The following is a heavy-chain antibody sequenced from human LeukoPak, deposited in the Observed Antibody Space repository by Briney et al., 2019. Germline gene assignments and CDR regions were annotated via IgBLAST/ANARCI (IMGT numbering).Heavy chain of an antibody. CDR3: AKEEQWLVLGYYYYGMDV. CDR2: ISGSGGST. J-gene: IGHJ6*02. CDR1: GFTFSSYA. D-gene: IGHD6-19*01. V-gene: IGHV3-23*01. Sequence: GGSLRLSCAASGFTFSSYAMSWVRQAPGKGLEWVSAISGSGGSTYYADSVKGRFTISRDNSKNTLYLQMNSLRAEDTAVYYCAKEEQWLVLGYYYYGMDVWGQGTTVTVSS.